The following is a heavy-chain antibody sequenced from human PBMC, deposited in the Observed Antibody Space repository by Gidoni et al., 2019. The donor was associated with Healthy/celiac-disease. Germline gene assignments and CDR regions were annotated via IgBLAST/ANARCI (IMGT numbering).Heavy chain of an antibody. Sequence: WIGEINHSGSTNYNPSLKSRVTISVVTSKNQFSLKLSSVTAADTAVYYCARNPPLYDFWSGYYGRGYYFDYWGQGTLVTVSS. CDR3: ARNPPLYDFWSGYYGRGYYFDY. V-gene: IGHV4-34*01. J-gene: IGHJ4*02. D-gene: IGHD3-3*01. CDR2: INHSGST.